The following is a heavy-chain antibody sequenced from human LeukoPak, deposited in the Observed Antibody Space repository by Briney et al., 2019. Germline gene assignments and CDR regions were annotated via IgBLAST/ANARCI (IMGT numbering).Heavy chain of an antibody. V-gene: IGHV3-53*01. CDR1: GFTFSRYY. D-gene: IGHD1-1*01. Sequence: GGSLRLSCAASGFTFSRYYMHWVRQAPGKGLVWVSLLYTGGTTYYAHSVEGRFTISRDDSKNTLYLQMNTLRAEDTAVYYCARGGVNYWNPRYWGQGTLVTVSS. CDR2: LYTGGTT. CDR3: ARGGVNYWNPRY. J-gene: IGHJ4*02.